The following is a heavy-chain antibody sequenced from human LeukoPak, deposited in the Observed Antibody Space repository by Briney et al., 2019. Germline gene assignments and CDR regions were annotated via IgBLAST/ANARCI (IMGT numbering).Heavy chain of an antibody. V-gene: IGHV4-4*02. CDR2: ITLTGIT. Sequence: PSGSLSPTCGVSGGSISNTNWWSWVRQPPGQGLEWIGEITLTGITNYNPSLESCVTVSLTKSKNQLSLNLTAVTAADTALYYFSRENGAFSPFGYWGQGTLVTVLS. CDR3: SRENGAFSPFGY. J-gene: IGHJ4*02. D-gene: IGHD2-8*01. CDR1: GGSISNTNW.